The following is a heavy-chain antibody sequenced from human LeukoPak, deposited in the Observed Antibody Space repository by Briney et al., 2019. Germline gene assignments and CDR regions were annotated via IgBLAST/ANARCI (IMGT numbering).Heavy chain of an antibody. V-gene: IGHV3-21*01. CDR2: ISTSSSYI. J-gene: IGHJ4*02. D-gene: IGHD2-2*01. Sequence: GGPLRLSCAASGFTFSSYCMNWVRQAPGKGLEWVSFISTSSSYIYYADSVKGRFTISRDNAKNSLYLQMNSLRAEDTAVYYCARDSTDGAHDYWGQGTLVTVSS. CDR1: GFTFSSYC. CDR3: ARDSTDGAHDY.